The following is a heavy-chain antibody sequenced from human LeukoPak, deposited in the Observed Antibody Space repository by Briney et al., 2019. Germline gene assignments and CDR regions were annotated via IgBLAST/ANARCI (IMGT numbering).Heavy chain of an antibody. CDR2: ISYDGSNK. D-gene: IGHD2-8*02. CDR3: ATYRQVLLPFES. J-gene: IGHJ4*02. Sequence: GGSLRLSCVASGFTFSDYWMHWVRQAPGKGLEWVAVISYDGSNKYYADSVKGRFTISRDNSKSTLSLQMNSLRVEDTAIYYCATYRQVLLPFESWGQGTLVTVSS. CDR1: GFTFSDYW. V-gene: IGHV3-30*03.